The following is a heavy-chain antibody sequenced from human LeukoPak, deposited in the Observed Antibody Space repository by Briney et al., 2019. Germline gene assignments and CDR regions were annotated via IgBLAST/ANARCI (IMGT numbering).Heavy chain of an antibody. J-gene: IGHJ4*02. D-gene: IGHD6-13*01. CDR3: ARPGRSWSKTYPFDY. V-gene: IGHV4-34*01. CDR2: INHSGST. CDR1: GGSFSGYY. Sequence: SETLSLTCAVYGGSFSGYYWSWIRQPPGKGLEWIGEINHSGSTNYNPSLKSRVTISVDTSKNQFSLKLSSVTAADTAVYYCARPGRSWSKTYPFDYWGQGTLVTVSS.